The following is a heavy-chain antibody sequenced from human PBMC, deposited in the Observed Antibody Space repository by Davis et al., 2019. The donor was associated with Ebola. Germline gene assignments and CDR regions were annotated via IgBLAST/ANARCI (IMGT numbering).Heavy chain of an antibody. Sequence: PGGSLRLSCAASGFTFSYYGMNWVRQAPGKGLEWVGRIKSKSDGGTADYAAPVRGRFTISRDDSKNTLYLQMDSLKTEDTALYYCTSAPDNIPSADPGYWGQGTLVTVSS. CDR2: IKSKSDGGTA. V-gene: IGHV3-15*01. J-gene: IGHJ4*02. D-gene: IGHD6-13*01. CDR1: GFTFSYYG. CDR3: TSAPDNIPSADPGY.